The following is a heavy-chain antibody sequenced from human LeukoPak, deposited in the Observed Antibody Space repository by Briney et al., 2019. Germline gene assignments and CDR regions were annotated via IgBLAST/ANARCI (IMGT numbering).Heavy chain of an antibody. CDR3: ARVLVVPAARTYYYYGMDV. D-gene: IGHD2-2*01. CDR1: GFTFSSYW. CDR2: INSDGSST. Sequence: VGSLRLSCAASGFTFSSYWMHWVRQAPGKGLVWVSRINSDGSSTSYADSVKGRFTISRDNAKNTLYLQMLRAEDTAVYYCARVLVVPAARTYYYYGMDVWGQGTTVTVSS. J-gene: IGHJ6*02. V-gene: IGHV3-74*01.